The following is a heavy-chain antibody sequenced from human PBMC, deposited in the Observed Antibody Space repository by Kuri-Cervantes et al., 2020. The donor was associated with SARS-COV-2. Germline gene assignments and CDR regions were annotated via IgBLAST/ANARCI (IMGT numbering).Heavy chain of an antibody. CDR1: GFTFSGSA. J-gene: IGHJ4*02. CDR2: IRSKANSYAT. CDR3: AKLGSRHHYED. D-gene: IGHD4-17*01. V-gene: IGHV3-73*01. Sequence: GESLKISCAASGFTFSGSAMHWVRQASGKGLEWVGRIRSKANSYATAYAASVKGRFTISRDDSKNTAYLQMNSLKTEDTAVYYCAKLGSRHHYEDWGQGTLVTVSS.